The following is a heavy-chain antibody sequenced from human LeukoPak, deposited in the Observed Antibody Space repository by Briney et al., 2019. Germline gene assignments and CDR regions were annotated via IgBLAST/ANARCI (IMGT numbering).Heavy chain of an antibody. CDR3: ARFPGVVVTATEGWFDP. D-gene: IGHD2-21*02. Sequence: PSETLSLACTVSGGSISSYYWSWIGQPPGKGLEGIGYIYDSGSTNYNPSLKSRVTISIDTSKNQFSLKMSSVTAADTAVYYCARFPGVVVTATEGWFDPWGQGTLVTVSS. CDR1: GGSISSYY. CDR2: IYDSGST. V-gene: IGHV4-59*01. J-gene: IGHJ5*02.